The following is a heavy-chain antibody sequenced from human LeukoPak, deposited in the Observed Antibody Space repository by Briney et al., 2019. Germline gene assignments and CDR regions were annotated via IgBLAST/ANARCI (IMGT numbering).Heavy chain of an antibody. CDR1: GGTFSSYA. Sequence: SVKVSCKASGGTFSSYAISWVRQAPGQGLEWMGRIIPILGIANYAQKFQGRVTITADKSTCTAYMELSSLRSEDTAVYYCARDLRGYGMDVWGQGTTVTVSS. V-gene: IGHV1-69*04. CDR3: ARDLRGYGMDV. D-gene: IGHD3-10*01. J-gene: IGHJ6*02. CDR2: IIPILGIA.